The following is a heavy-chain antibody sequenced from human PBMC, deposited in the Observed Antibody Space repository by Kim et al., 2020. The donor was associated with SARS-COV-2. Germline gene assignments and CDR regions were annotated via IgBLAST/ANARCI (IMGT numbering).Heavy chain of an antibody. D-gene: IGHD3-22*01. V-gene: IGHV4-39*01. J-gene: IGHJ4*02. Sequence: SNPSLKCRGTLSVDTSKNQFSLKLSSVTAADTAVYYCARHYDSSGDFFDYWGQGTLVTVSS. CDR3: ARHYDSSGDFFDY.